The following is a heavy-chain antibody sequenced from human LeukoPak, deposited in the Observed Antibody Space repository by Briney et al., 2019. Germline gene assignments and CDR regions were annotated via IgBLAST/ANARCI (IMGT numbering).Heavy chain of an antibody. CDR3: ARRIAVAGTRYFQH. D-gene: IGHD6-19*01. J-gene: IGHJ1*01. CDR1: VFTFSTYG. CDR2: IPSDGSDN. Sequence: GGSLRLSCAASVFTFSTYGFHWVRQAPGKGLEWVAFIPSDGSDNYYANSVKGRFTISRDNSKNTLYLQMNSLRSEDTAVYYCARRIAVAGTRYFQHWGQGTLVTVSS. V-gene: IGHV3-30*02.